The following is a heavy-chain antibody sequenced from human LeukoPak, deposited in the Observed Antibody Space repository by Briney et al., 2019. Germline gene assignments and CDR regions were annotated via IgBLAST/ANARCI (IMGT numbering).Heavy chain of an antibody. D-gene: IGHD5-18*01. J-gene: IGHJ5*02. Sequence: GESLKISCKGSGYSFTSYWISWLRQMPGKGLEWMGRIDPSDSYTNYSPSFQGHVTISADKSISTAYLQWSSLKASDTAMYYCARGNTAMVSWFDPWGQGTLVTVSS. CDR2: IDPSDSYT. CDR3: ARGNTAMVSWFDP. CDR1: GYSFTSYW. V-gene: IGHV5-10-1*01.